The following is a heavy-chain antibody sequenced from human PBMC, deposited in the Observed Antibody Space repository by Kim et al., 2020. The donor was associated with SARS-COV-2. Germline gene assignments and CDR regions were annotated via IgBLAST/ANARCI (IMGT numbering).Heavy chain of an antibody. J-gene: IGHJ3*02. D-gene: IGHD3-22*01. CDR2: IYYSGST. Sequence: SETLSLTCTVSGGSISSYYWSWIRQPPGKGLEWIGYIYYSGSTNYNPSLKSRVTISVDTSKNQFSLKLSSVTAADTAVYYCAREIDYDGAFDIWGQGTMVTVSS. CDR3: AREIDYDGAFDI. V-gene: IGHV4-59*01. CDR1: GGSISSYY.